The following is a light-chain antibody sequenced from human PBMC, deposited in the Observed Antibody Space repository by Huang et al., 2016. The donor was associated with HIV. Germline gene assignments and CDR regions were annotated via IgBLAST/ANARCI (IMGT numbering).Light chain of an antibody. CDR1: QDISNS. J-gene: IGKJ5*01. CDR3: QQYISFPIT. Sequence: DIQMTQSPSSLSASVGDRVTITCRASQDISNSVAWFQQKPGKAPKSLIFGIFKLQVGVQSRFSGSGSWTDFTLTINGLQPEDFATYYCQQYISFPITFGQGTRLDIK. V-gene: IGKV1-16*01. CDR2: GIF.